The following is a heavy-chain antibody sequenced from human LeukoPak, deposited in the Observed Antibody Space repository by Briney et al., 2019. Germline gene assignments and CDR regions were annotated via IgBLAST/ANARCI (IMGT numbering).Heavy chain of an antibody. J-gene: IGHJ4*02. CDR2: FDPDDGET. D-gene: IGHD1-26*01. CDR3: ATGTSGSYYVGIVRPIDY. Sequence: ASVKVSCKVSGYTLTELPIHWVRQAPGKGLEWMGGFDPDDGETVYAQMFQGRVTMTEDTSSDTTSMELSSLRSEDTAVYYCATGTSGSYYVGIVRPIDYWGQGTLVTVSS. CDR1: GYTLTELP. V-gene: IGHV1-24*01.